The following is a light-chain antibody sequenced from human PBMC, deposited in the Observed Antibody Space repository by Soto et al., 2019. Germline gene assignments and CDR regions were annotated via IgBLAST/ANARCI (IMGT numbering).Light chain of an antibody. J-gene: IGKJ4*01. CDR3: QQSSSTPQT. V-gene: IGKV4-1*01. Sequence: IEMTQSPEFLGVSLGERATINCQSNQSVFYDFNNKNYLAWYQQKPGKAPKLLINVASTLQSGVPSRFSGSGSGTDFTLAISSLQPEDFATYYCQQSSSTPQTFGGGTKVDIK. CDR1: QSVFYDFNNKNY. CDR2: VAS.